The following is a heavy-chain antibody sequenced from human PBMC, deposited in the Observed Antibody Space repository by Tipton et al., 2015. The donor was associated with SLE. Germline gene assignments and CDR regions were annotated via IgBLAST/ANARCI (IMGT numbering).Heavy chain of an antibody. Sequence: TLSLTCAVSGGSIISSSWWSWVRQPPGKGLEWIGDIYHSESPNYNPSLKSRVTISVDTSKNQFSLKLSSVTAADTAVYYCARRGYDIPYYYYMDVWGKGTTVTVSS. CDR3: ARRGYDIPYYYYMDV. D-gene: IGHD3-9*01. CDR1: GGSIISSSW. V-gene: IGHV4-4*02. J-gene: IGHJ6*03. CDR2: IYHSESP.